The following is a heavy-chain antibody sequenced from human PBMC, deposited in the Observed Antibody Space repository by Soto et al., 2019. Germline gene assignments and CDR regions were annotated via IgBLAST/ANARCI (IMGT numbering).Heavy chain of an antibody. V-gene: IGHV4-34*01. CDR3: ARGESNRYHYGMDV. CDR2: INHSGST. J-gene: IGHJ6*02. Sequence: QVQLQQWGAGLLKPSETLSLTCAVYGGSFSGYYWSWIRQPPGKGLEWIGEINHSGSTNYNPSLKSRVTISVDTSKNQFSLKLSSVTAADTAVYYCARGESNRYHYGMDVWGQGTTVTVSS. D-gene: IGHD7-27*01. CDR1: GGSFSGYY.